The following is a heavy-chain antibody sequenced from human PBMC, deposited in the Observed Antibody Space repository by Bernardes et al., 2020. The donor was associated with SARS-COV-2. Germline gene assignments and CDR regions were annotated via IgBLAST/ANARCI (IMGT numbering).Heavy chain of an antibody. D-gene: IGHD3-22*01. V-gene: IGHV3-11*01. CDR2: ISSSSSII. J-gene: IGHJ4*02. Sequence: GGSLRLSCAASGINFNDYYMSWVRKAPGKGLEWVSYISSSSSIIYYADSVKGRFTISRDNTQNSLYLQMNSLRAEDTAVYYCVSDSSAYGRFDYWGQGTLVTVSS. CDR1: GINFNDYY. CDR3: VSDSSAYGRFDY.